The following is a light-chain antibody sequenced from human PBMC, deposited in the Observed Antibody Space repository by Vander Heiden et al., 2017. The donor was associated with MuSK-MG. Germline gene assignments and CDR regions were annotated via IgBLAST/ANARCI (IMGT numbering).Light chain of an antibody. Sequence: DIVLPQSPDPLPVPLGARATINCKSSQSVLYSSNNKNYLAWYQQKPGQPPKLLIYWASTRESGVPDRFSGSGSGTVFTLTISSLQAEDVAVYYCQQDDSTPWTFGQGTKVEIK. CDR1: QSVLYSSNNKNY. V-gene: IGKV4-1*01. CDR3: QQDDSTPWT. J-gene: IGKJ1*01. CDR2: WAS.